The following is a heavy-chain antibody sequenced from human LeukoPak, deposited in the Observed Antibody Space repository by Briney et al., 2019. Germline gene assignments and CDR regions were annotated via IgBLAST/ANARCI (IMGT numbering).Heavy chain of an antibody. CDR2: IYTSGST. Sequence: SETLSLTCAVYGGSFSGYYWSWIRQPAGKGLEWIGRIYTSGSTNYNPSLKSRVTMSVDTSKNQFSLKLSSVTAADTAVYYCARVGFGNCSGGSCYLRTYYFDYWGQGTLVTVSS. V-gene: IGHV4-59*10. CDR1: GGSFSGYY. D-gene: IGHD2-15*01. J-gene: IGHJ4*02. CDR3: ARVGFGNCSGGSCYLRTYYFDY.